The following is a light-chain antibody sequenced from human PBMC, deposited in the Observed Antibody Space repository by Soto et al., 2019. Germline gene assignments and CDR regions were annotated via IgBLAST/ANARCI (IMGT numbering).Light chain of an antibody. V-gene: IGLV2-11*01. CDR2: DVS. Sequence: QSALTQPRSVSGSPGQSVTISCTGTSSDVGTYNYVSWYQQHPDKAPKLMIYDVSKRPSGVPDRFSGSKSGNTASLTISGLQAEDEADYYCCSYAGSYTYVFGTGTKLTVL. CDR3: CSYAGSYTYV. CDR1: SSDVGTYNY. J-gene: IGLJ1*01.